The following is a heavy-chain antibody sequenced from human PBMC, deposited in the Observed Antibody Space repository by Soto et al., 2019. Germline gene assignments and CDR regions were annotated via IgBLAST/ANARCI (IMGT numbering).Heavy chain of an antibody. V-gene: IGHV1-18*01. Sequence: QVQLVQSGAEVKKPGASVKVSCKASGYTFTSYGISWVRQAPGQGLEWMGWISAYNGNTNYAQKLQGRVTMTTDTSTSTAFMVLRSLRSEDTSVYYCGRDYGGSYFGFGGYYYFGMDVWGQGATVTVS. CDR2: ISAYNGNT. J-gene: IGHJ6*02. CDR3: GRDYGGSYFGFGGYYYFGMDV. D-gene: IGHD1-26*01. CDR1: GYTFTSYG.